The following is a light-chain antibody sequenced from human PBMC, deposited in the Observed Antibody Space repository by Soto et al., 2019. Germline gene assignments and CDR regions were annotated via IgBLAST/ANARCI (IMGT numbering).Light chain of an antibody. CDR1: SSDVGSFDD. CDR2: AVN. V-gene: IGLV2-23*02. Sequence: QSALTQPASVSGSPGQSITISCTATSSDVGSFDDVSWYQQHPGKAPTLIIYAVNRRPSGVSTRFSGSQSDNTPSLTISGLQAEDDDDYYCCSSGSLTYVFGSGTKVTVL. J-gene: IGLJ1*01. CDR3: CSSGSLTYV.